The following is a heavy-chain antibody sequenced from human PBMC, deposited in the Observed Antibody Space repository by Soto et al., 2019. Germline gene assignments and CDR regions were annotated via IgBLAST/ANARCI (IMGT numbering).Heavy chain of an antibody. D-gene: IGHD3-9*01. J-gene: IGHJ6*02. CDR1: GFTFNDYY. CDR3: ARVGPGYYDILTGNYYGMDV. V-gene: IGHV3-11*05. CDR2: ISSSSSYT. Sequence: PGGSLRLSCAASGFTFNDYYMTWIRQAPGKGLEWVSYISSSSSYTNYADSVKGRFTISRDNAQNSLYLQMNSLRAEDTAVYYCARVGPGYYDILTGNYYGMDVWGQGTTVTVSS.